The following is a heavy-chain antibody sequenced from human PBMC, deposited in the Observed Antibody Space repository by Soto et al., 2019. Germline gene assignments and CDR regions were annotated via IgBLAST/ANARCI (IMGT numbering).Heavy chain of an antibody. D-gene: IGHD4-17*01. Sequence: QITLKESGPTLVKPTQTLTLTCSFSGFSLTTSRVGVGVIRQPPGKALYWLAFIYWDDDKRYSPSRKSRLTLTKDTSKNPVVLTMANMDPVDTATYYCLHTDYGDYADAFDVWGQGTMVTVSS. CDR2: IYWDDDK. CDR1: GFSLTTSRVG. CDR3: LHTDYGDYADAFDV. V-gene: IGHV2-5*02. J-gene: IGHJ3*01.